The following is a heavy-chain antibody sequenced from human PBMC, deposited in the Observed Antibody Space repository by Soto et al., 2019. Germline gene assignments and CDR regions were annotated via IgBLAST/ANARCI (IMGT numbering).Heavy chain of an antibody. Sequence: RGSLRLSCAASGFTFSSYEMNWVRQAPGKGLEWVSYISSSGSTIYYADSVKGRFTISRDNAKNSLYLQMNSLRAEDTAVYYCARGEGRTADYYYYGMDVWGQGTTVTVSS. CDR1: GFTFSSYE. D-gene: IGHD3-16*01. V-gene: IGHV3-48*03. J-gene: IGHJ6*02. CDR2: ISSSGSTI. CDR3: ARGEGRTADYYYYGMDV.